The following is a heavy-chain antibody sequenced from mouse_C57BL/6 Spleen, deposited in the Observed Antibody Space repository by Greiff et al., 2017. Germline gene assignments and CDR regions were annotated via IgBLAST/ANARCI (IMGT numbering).Heavy chain of an antibody. V-gene: IGHV1-64*01. J-gene: IGHJ2*01. D-gene: IGHD1-1*01. CDR3: ARSLTTAVAPFDY. CDR1: GYTFTSYW. CDR2: IHPNSGST. Sequence: VQLQQPGAELVKPGASVKLSCKASGYTFTSYWMHWVKQRPGQGLEWIGMIHPNSGSTNYNEKFKSKATLTVDKSSSTAYMQLSSLTSEDSAVYYCARSLTTAVAPFDYWGQGTTLTVSS.